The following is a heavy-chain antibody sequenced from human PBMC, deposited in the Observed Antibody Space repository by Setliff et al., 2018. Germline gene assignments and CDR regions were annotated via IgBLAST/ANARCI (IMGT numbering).Heavy chain of an antibody. CDR1: GGSISSSSYY. CDR2: IYYSGST. Sequence: PSETLSLTCTVSGGSISSSSYYWGWIRQPPGKGLEWIGSIYYSGSTYYNPSLKSRVTISVDTSKNQFSLKLSSVTAPDTAVYYCARTLYDYDILTGPGYYFDYWSQGTLVTSPQ. CDR3: ARTLYDYDILTGPGYYFDY. J-gene: IGHJ4*02. V-gene: IGHV4-39*07. D-gene: IGHD3-9*01.